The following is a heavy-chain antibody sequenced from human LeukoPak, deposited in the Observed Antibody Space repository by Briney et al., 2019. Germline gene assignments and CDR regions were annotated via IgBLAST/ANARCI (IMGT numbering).Heavy chain of an antibody. CDR2: ISGDGGST. CDR3: AKDLASGSYYLGYFDY. D-gene: IGHD1-26*01. CDR1: GFTFDDYA. V-gene: IGHV3-43*02. Sequence: GGSLRLSCAASGFTFDDYAMHWVRQAPGKGLEWVSLISGDGGSTYYADSVKGRFTISRDNSKNSLYLQTNSLRTEDTALYYCAKDLASGSYYLGYFDYWGQGTLVTVSS. J-gene: IGHJ4*02.